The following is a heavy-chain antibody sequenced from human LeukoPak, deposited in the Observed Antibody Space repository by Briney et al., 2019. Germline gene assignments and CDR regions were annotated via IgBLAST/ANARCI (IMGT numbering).Heavy chain of an antibody. V-gene: IGHV3-11*01. CDR2: ISISGST. J-gene: IGHJ5*02. Sequence: GGSLRLSCAASGFTFSDYYLSWIRQAPGKGLEWISYISISGSTYYADSVKGRFTISRDNSKNTLYLQMNSLRAEDTAVYYCAKDAHTYYDILNGDWFDPWGQGTLVTVSS. CDR3: AKDAHTYYDILNGDWFDP. CDR1: GFTFSDYY. D-gene: IGHD3-9*01.